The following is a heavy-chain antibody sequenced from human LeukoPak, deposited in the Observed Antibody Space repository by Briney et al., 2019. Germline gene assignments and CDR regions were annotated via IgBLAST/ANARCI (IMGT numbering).Heavy chain of an antibody. Sequence: SSVKLSCKASGGTFSSYAISWVRQAPGQGLEWMGRIIPILGIANYAQKFQGRVTITADKSTSTAYMELSSLRSEDTAVYYCASNRYCSGGSCYVGYYYGMDVWGQGTTVTVSS. V-gene: IGHV1-69*04. D-gene: IGHD2-15*01. CDR3: ASNRYCSGGSCYVGYYYGMDV. CDR1: GGTFSSYA. J-gene: IGHJ6*02. CDR2: IIPILGIA.